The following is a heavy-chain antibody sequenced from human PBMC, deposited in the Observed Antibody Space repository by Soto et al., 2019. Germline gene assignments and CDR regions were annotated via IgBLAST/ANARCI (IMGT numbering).Heavy chain of an antibody. V-gene: IGHV1-3*01. CDR1: GYTFSKYA. D-gene: IGHD5-12*01. CDR2: INAGNGNT. Sequence: ASVKVSCKASGYTFSKYAMQWVRQALGQGPEWMGWINAGNGNTKYSQKFQDRFTITRDTSANTAYMDLRSLTSEDTAVYYCASGIWVSTTASYYFDNWGQGTQVTVSS. J-gene: IGHJ4*02. CDR3: ASGIWVSTTASYYFDN.